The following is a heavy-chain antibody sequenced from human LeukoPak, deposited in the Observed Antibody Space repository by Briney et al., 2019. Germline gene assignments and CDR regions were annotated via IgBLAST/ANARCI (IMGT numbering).Heavy chain of an antibody. V-gene: IGHV3-74*01. D-gene: IGHD6-13*01. CDR2: ISPDGSTT. CDR1: GFTFSSYW. CDR3: AKALTSSSWYGIDY. J-gene: IGHJ4*02. Sequence: PGGSLRLSCAASGFTFSSYWMHWVRQAPGKGLVWVSRISPDGSTTGHADSVKGRFTISRDNSKNTLYLQMNSLRAEDTAVYYCAKALTSSSWYGIDYWGQGTLVTVSS.